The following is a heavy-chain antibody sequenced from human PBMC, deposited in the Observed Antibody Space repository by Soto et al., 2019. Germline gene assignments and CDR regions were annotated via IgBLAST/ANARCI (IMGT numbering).Heavy chain of an antibody. J-gene: IGHJ6*02. CDR2: IIPIFGTA. D-gene: IGHD6-13*01. V-gene: IGHV1-69*06. Sequence: KVSCKASGGTFSSYAISWVRQAPGQGLEWMGGIIPIFGTANYAQKFQGRVTITAGKSTSTAYMELSSLRSGDTAVYYCARWKYSSSWSRPYYYYGMDVWGQGTTVTVSS. CDR3: ARWKYSSSWSRPYYYYGMDV. CDR1: GGTFSSYA.